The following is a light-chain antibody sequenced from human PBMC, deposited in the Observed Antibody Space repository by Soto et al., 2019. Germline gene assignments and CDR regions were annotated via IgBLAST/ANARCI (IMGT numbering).Light chain of an antibody. CDR3: SSYTSSSTLYV. CDR2: EVS. V-gene: IGLV2-14*01. CDR1: SSDVGGYNY. Sequence: HSSLTQPASVSGSPGQSITVSCTGTSSDVGGYNYVSWYQQHPGKAPKLIIYEVSNRPSGVSNRFSGSKSGDTASLTISGLHAEDEDDYYCSSYTSSSTLYVFGTGTKLTVL. J-gene: IGLJ1*01.